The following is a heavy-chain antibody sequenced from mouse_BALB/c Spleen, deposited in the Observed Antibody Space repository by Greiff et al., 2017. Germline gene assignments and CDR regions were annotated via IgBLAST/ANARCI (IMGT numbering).Heavy chain of an antibody. CDR3: ARGGSTVPYY. D-gene: IGHD1-1*01. Sequence: VQGVESGPQLVRPGASVKISCKASGYSFTSYWMHWVKQRPGQGLEWIGMIDPSDSETRLNQKFKDKATLTVDKSSSTAYMQLSSLTSEDSAVYYCARGGSTVPYYWGQGTTVTVSS. CDR2: IDPSDSET. V-gene: IGHV1S126*01. CDR1: GYSFTSYW. J-gene: IGHJ2*01.